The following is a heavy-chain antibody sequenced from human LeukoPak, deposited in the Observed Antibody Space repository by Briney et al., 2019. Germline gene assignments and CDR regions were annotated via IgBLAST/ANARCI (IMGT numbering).Heavy chain of an antibody. V-gene: IGHV3-23*01. CDR2: ISGSGGST. J-gene: IGHJ4*02. Sequence: GGSLRPSCAASGFTFSSYAMSWVRQAPGKGLEWVSAISGSGGSTYYADSVKGRFTISRDNSKNTLYLQMNSLRAEDTAVYYCAKVGDNYYDRSGYQFDYWGQGTLVTVSS. CDR3: AKVGDNYYDRSGYQFDY. D-gene: IGHD3-22*01. CDR1: GFTFSSYA.